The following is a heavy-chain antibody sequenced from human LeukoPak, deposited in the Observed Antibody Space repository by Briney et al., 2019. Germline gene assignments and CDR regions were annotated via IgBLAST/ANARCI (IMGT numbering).Heavy chain of an antibody. CDR3: ARYGDDSSGWFYPGGNEYFQH. CDR2: MNPNRGNT. D-gene: IGHD6-19*01. Sequence: EASVTVSCQASRYTFPSYDINRVRQATGQGLEWMGWMNPNRGNTGYAQKFQGRVTITRNTSISTAYMELSSLRSEDTAVYYCARYGDDSSGWFYPGGNEYFQHWGQGTLVTVSS. J-gene: IGHJ1*01. V-gene: IGHV1-8*03. CDR1: RYTFPSYD.